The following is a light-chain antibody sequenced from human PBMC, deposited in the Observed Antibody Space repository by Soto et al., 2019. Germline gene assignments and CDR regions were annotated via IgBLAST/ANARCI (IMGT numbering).Light chain of an antibody. CDR1: QSVSSN. CDR3: QQRSNWLT. V-gene: IGKV3-15*01. CDR2: GAS. Sequence: EIVMTQSPATLSVSPGERATLSCRASQSVSSNLAWYQQKPGQAPTLVIYGASARATGIPARFSGSGSGTEFTLTISSLQSEDFAVYYCQQRSNWLTFGGGTKVDIK. J-gene: IGKJ4*01.